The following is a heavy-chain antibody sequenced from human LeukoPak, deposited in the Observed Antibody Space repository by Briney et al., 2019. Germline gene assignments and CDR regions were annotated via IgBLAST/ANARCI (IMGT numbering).Heavy chain of an antibody. CDR1: GGSISSYY. D-gene: IGHD5-12*01. J-gene: IGHJ4*02. CDR3: ARGYSGYEIFDY. CDR2: IYDSGST. Sequence: SETLSLTCTVSGGSISSYYWSWIRQPSGKGLEWIGYIYDSGSTNYNPSLKSRVTISVDTSKKQFSLKLSSVTAADTAVYYCARGYSGYEIFDYWGQGTLVTVSS. V-gene: IGHV4-59*01.